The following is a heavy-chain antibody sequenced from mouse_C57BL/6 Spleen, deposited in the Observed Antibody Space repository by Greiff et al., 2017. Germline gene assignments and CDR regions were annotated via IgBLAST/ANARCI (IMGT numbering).Heavy chain of an antibody. Sequence: VQLQQSGPELVKPGASVKISCKASGYTFTDYYMTWVKQSHGKSLEWIGDINPNNGGTSYNQKFKGKATLTVDKSSSTAYMELRSLTSEDSAVYYCARLPYSYAMDYWGQGTSVTVSS. V-gene: IGHV1-26*01. CDR3: ARLPYSYAMDY. CDR1: GYTFTDYY. D-gene: IGHD1-1*01. CDR2: INPNNGGT. J-gene: IGHJ4*01.